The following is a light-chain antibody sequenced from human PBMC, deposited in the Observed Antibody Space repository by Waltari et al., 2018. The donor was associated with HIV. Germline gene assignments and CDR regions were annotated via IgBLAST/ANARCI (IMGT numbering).Light chain of an antibody. J-gene: IGLJ2*01. CDR3: ATWDSSLSAGV. V-gene: IGLV1-51*01. CDR1: SSNIGTNF. CDR2: DNN. Sequence: QSVLTQPPSVSAAPGQMVTIPCSGSSSNIGTNFLSWYQNVPGKAPKLLIYDNNKRPSGISDRFSGSKSGTSGTLGSSGLQTGDEADYYCATWDSSLSAGVFGGGTKVTVL.